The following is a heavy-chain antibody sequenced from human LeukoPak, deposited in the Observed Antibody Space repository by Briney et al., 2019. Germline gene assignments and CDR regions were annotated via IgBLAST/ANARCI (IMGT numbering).Heavy chain of an antibody. D-gene: IGHD5-24*01. CDR2: ISSSSRYI. V-gene: IGHV3-21*01. J-gene: IGHJ4*02. Sequence: KTGGSLRLSCAASGFTFSSYSMNWVRQAPGKGLEWVSSISSSSRYIYYADSVKGRFTISRDNAKNSLYLQMNSLRAEDTAVYYCARDRNLQYYFDYWGQGTLVTVSS. CDR3: ARDRNLQYYFDY. CDR1: GFTFSSYS.